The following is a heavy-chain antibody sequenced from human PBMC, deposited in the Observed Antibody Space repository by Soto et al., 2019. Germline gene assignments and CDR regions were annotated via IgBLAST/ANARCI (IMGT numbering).Heavy chain of an antibody. J-gene: IGHJ3*02. CDR1: GFTFSNAW. D-gene: IGHD3-10*01. CDR3: TWFGEFFDAFDI. V-gene: IGHV3-15*07. CDR2: IKSKTDGGTT. Sequence: EVQLVESGGGLVKPGGSLRLSCAASGFTFSNAWMNWVRQAPGTGLEWVGRIKSKTDGGTTDYAAAVKGRFTISRDDSKNTLYLQMNSLKTEDTAVYYCTWFGEFFDAFDIWGQGTMVTVSS.